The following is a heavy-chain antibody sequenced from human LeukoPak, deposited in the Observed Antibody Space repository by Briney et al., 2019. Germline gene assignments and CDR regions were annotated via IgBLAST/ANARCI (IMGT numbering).Heavy chain of an antibody. CDR2: INPNSGVT. J-gene: IGHJ4*02. CDR3: VRDPPTAVNLDY. Sequence: ASVKVSCKASGYTFSGYYMYWVRQAPGQGPEWMGWINPNSGVTNSAEKFQGRVTMTWDTSISTAYMELSRLGSDDTAVYYCVRDPPTAVNLDYWGQGTLVTVSS. D-gene: IGHD4-23*01. V-gene: IGHV1-2*02. CDR1: GYTFSGYY.